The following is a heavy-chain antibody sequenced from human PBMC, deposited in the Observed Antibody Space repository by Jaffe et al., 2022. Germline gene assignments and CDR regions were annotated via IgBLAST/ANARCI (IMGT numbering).Heavy chain of an antibody. V-gene: IGHV3-23*01. CDR1: GFTFSSYA. Sequence: EVQLLESGGGLVQPGGSLRLSCAASGFTFSSYAMSWVRQAPGKGLEWVSAISGSGGSTYYADSVKGRFTISRDNSKNTLYLQMNSLRAEDTAVYYCATHLLGSTYYFDYWGQGTLVTVSS. CDR3: ATHLLGSTYYFDY. D-gene: IGHD3-16*01. J-gene: IGHJ4*02. CDR2: ISGSGGST.